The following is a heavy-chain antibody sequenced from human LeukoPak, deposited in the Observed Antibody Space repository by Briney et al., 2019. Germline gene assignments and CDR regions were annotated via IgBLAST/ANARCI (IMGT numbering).Heavy chain of an antibody. CDR3: ARGVNNWNIXVFDI. V-gene: IGHV4-34*01. CDR2: INHSGST. CDR1: GGSFSGYY. J-gene: IGHJ3*02. Sequence: PSETLSLTCAVYGGSFSGYYWSWIRQPPGKGLEWIGEINHSGSTNYNPSLKSRVTISVDTSKNQFSLKLSSVTAAETAVYFCARGVNNWNIXVFDIWGXGTMVTVSX. D-gene: IGHD1/OR15-1a*01.